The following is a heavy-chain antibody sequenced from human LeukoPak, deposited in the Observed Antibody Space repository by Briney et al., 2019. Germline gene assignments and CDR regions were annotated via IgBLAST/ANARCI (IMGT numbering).Heavy chain of an antibody. CDR1: GFTFSSYW. CDR2: INQDGSEK. CDR3: ARGNGDPYAFDI. D-gene: IGHD2-21*02. Sequence: GGSLRLSCAASGFTFSSYWMSWVRQAPGKGLDWVANINQDGSEKYYVDSVKGRFTISRDNAKNSLYLQMNSLRAEDTAVYYCARGNGDPYAFDIWGQGTMVTVSS. V-gene: IGHV3-7*01. J-gene: IGHJ3*02.